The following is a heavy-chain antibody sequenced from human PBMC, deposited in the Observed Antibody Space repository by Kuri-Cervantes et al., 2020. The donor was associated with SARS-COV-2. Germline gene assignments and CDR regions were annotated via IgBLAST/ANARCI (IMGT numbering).Heavy chain of an antibody. CDR2: IHTSGST. CDR1: GASISSGNYY. V-gene: IGHV4-61*09. Sequence: SCTVSGASISSGNYYWSWIRQPAGKRLEWIGYIHTSGSTNYNPSLMSRVTISLDASKNQFSLKLSSVTAADTAVYHCARLGEGDDYDFWSGYYEGGYFDYWGQGTLVTVSS. CDR3: ARLGEGDDYDFWSGYYEGGYFDY. D-gene: IGHD3-3*01. J-gene: IGHJ4*02.